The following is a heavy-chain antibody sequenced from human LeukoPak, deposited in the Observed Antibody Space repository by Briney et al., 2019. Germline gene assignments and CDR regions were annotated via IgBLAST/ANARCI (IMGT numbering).Heavy chain of an antibody. Sequence: SETLSLTCAVSGGSISSGGYSWSWTRQPPGKGLEWIGYIYHSGSTYYNPSLKSRVAISVDRSKNQFSLKLSSVTAADTAVYYCARQGSSWYRGFDYWGQGTLVTVSS. J-gene: IGHJ4*02. V-gene: IGHV4-30-2*01. D-gene: IGHD6-13*01. CDR1: GGSISSGGYS. CDR3: ARQGSSWYRGFDY. CDR2: IYHSGST.